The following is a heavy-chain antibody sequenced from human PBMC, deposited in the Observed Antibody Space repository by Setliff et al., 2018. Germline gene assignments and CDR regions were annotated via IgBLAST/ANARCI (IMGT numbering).Heavy chain of an antibody. CDR2: INTGNGNT. J-gene: IGHJ6*03. CDR3: ATEGVAISDYHYYYYRDV. CDR1: GYTFTRYA. V-gene: IGHV1-3*04. D-gene: IGHD3-16*01. Sequence: ASVKVSCKASGYTFTRYAMHWVRQAPGQRLEWMGWINTGNGNTTYSQRFKGRVNLNRDTAASTTYMEVSSLRSEDTAVYYCATEGVAISDYHYYYYRDVWGKGTTVTVSS.